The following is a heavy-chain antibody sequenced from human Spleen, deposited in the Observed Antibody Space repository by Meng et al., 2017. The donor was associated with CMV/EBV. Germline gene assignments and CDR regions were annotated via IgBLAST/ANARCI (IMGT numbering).Heavy chain of an antibody. Sequence: SETLSLTCTVSGGSIRSNTYYWGWIRQPPGKGLEWIGSIYYSGNTYYNPSLKSRVTISVETSKKHFSLKLKSVTAADTAVYYCARGVPYADSPGGYFDYWGQGRLVTVSS. CDR3: ARGVPYADSPGGYFDY. CDR1: GGSIRSNTYY. V-gene: IGHV4-39*07. D-gene: IGHD2-2*01. J-gene: IGHJ4*02. CDR2: IYYSGNT.